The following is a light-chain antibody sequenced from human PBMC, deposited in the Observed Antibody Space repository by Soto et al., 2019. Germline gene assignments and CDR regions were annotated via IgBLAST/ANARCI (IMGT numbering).Light chain of an antibody. CDR2: DTS. Sequence: EIVLTQSPATLSLSPGERATLSCRASQSVSSYLAWYQQKPGQAPRLLIYDTSNRATGIPARFSGSGSGTDFTLTISSLEPEDFAVYYCLHRNNWAWTFGQGTKVAIK. J-gene: IGKJ1*01. CDR1: QSVSSY. CDR3: LHRNNWAWT. V-gene: IGKV3-11*01.